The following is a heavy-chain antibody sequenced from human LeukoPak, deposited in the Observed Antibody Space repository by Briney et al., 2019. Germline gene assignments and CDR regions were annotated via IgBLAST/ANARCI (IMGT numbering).Heavy chain of an antibody. D-gene: IGHD6-13*01. J-gene: IGHJ4*02. V-gene: IGHV4-59*06. CDR3: ARGSREEFSWYYFDY. Sequence: SETLSLTCTVSGGSISSYYWSWIRQHPGKGLEWIGYIYYSGSTYYNPSLKSRVTISVDTSKNHFSLKLSSVTAADTAVYYCARGSREEFSWYYFDYWGQGTLVTVSS. CDR1: GGSISSYY. CDR2: IYYSGST.